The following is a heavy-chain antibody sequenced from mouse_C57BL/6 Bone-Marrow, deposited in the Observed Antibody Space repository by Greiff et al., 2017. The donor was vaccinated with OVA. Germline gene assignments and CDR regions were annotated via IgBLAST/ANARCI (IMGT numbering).Heavy chain of an antibody. J-gene: IGHJ4*01. Sequence: VQGVESGPGLVQPSQSLSITCTVSGFSLTSYGVHWVRQSPGKGLEWLGVIWRGGSTDYNAAFMSRLSITKDNSKSQVFFKMNSLQADDTAIYYCAKNWAAQALYAMDYWGQGTSVTVSS. CDR3: AKNWAAQALYAMDY. D-gene: IGHD3-2*02. V-gene: IGHV2-5*01. CDR2: IWRGGST. CDR1: GFSLTSYG.